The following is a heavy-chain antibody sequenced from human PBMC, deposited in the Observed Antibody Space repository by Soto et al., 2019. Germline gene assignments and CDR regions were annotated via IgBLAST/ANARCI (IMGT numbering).Heavy chain of an antibody. J-gene: IGHJ4*02. CDR3: ASQSPSGAAYYFDY. V-gene: IGHV3-48*04. CDR1: GFTFSSYS. Sequence: GGSLRLSCAASGFTFSSYSMNWVRQAPGKGLEWVSYISSSSSTIYYADSVKGRFTISRDNAKNSLYLQMNSLRAEDTAVYYCASQSPSGAAYYFDYWGQGTLVTVSS. D-gene: IGHD6-25*01. CDR2: ISSSSSTI.